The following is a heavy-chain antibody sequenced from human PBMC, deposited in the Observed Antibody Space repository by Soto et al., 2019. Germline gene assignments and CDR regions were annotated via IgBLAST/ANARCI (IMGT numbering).Heavy chain of an antibody. CDR2: VNHSGNT. CDR1: GGSFSGYY. CDR3: ARGHYDSSGYQHYYHYYGMPV. Sequence: QVQLQQWGAGLLKPSETLSLTCAVYGGSFSGYYWGWIRQPPGKGLECMGEVNHSGNTNYNPSPKSRVNISVDTAKNPVSPKLSSVTAADAAVYYCARGHYDSSGYQHYYHYYGMPVWVQGTTVTVSS. J-gene: IGHJ6*02. V-gene: IGHV4-34*01. D-gene: IGHD3-22*01.